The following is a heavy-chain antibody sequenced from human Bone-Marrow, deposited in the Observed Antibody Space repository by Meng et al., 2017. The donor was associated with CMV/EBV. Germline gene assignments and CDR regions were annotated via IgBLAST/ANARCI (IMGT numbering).Heavy chain of an antibody. Sequence: GESLKISCAASGFTFSDYTMQWVRQAPGKGLEWVSSISSSSTYIFYAESVKGRFTISRDNAKESLYLQMNSLRAEDTAMYYCARGRSGSHIWGQGTLVTVSS. CDR3: ARGRSGSHI. D-gene: IGHD1-26*01. CDR2: ISSSSTYI. V-gene: IGHV3-21*01. J-gene: IGHJ4*02. CDR1: GFTFSDYT.